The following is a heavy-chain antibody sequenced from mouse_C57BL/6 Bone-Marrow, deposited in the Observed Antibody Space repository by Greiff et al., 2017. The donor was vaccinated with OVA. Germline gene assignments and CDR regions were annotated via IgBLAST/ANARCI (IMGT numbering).Heavy chain of an antibody. CDR2: IYPGSGST. CDR1: GYTFTSYW. CDR3: AREGGLRRGAWFAY. J-gene: IGHJ3*01. Sequence: QVQLQQPGAELVKPGASVKMSCKASGYTFTSYWITWVKQRPGQGLEWIGDIYPGSGSTNYNEKFKSKATLTVATSSSTAYMQLSSLTSEDSAVYYCAREGGLRRGAWFAYWGQGTLVTVSA. V-gene: IGHV1-55*01. D-gene: IGHD2-4*01.